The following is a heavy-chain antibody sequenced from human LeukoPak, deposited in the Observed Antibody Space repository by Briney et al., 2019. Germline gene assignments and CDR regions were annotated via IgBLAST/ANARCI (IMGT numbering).Heavy chain of an antibody. CDR2: FYTSANT. CDR1: GDSVSGYY. J-gene: IGHJ6*03. D-gene: IGHD3-22*01. CDR3: ARGLRDEERHYGYYYMDV. Sequence: SETLSLTCTVSGDSVSGYYGSWIRQPPGKGLEWIGYFYTSANTNYNPSLKSRVTMSVDTSKNQSSLKLSSVTAAVTAVYYCARGLRDEERHYGYYYMDVWGKGTTVTVSS. V-gene: IGHV4-4*09.